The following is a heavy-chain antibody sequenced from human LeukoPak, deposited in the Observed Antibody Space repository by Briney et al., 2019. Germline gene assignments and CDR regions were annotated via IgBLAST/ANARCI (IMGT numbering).Heavy chain of an antibody. Sequence: GGSLRLSCAASGFTFSIYWVHWVRQAPGKGLVWVSRIDSDGSSTSYADSVKGRFTISRDNAKNTEYLQMNSLRAEDTAVYYCARVRSSGWSYFDYWGQGTLVTVSS. V-gene: IGHV3-74*01. CDR1: GFTFSIYW. CDR2: IDSDGSST. D-gene: IGHD6-19*01. CDR3: ARVRSSGWSYFDY. J-gene: IGHJ4*02.